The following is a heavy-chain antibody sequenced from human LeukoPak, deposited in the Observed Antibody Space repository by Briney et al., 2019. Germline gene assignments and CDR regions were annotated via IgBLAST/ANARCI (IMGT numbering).Heavy chain of an antibody. Sequence: ASAKVSCKASAYTFTDYYLHWVRQAPGQGPEWMGWIDPNNEDTDYAQKFQGRVTMTRVRSTSTAYMELSRLTSDDTAVYYCARRSRNGLDAFDIWGLGTMVTVSS. D-gene: IGHD2-8*01. CDR1: AYTFTDYY. J-gene: IGHJ3*02. V-gene: IGHV1-2*02. CDR3: ARRSRNGLDAFDI. CDR2: IDPNNEDT.